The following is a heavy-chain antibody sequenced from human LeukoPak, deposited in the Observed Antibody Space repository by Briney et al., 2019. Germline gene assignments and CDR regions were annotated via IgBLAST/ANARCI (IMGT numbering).Heavy chain of an antibody. CDR3: ARGFNSEASSGGFDY. V-gene: IGHV3-33*01. Sequence: GGSLRLSCAASGFTFSNYGMHWVRQAPGKGLEWVAIIWYDGSNEYYADSVKGRFTISRDNSKSSLYLQMNSLRAEDTAVYFCARGFNSEASSGGFDYWGQGTLVTVSS. J-gene: IGHJ4*02. D-gene: IGHD3-10*01. CDR1: GFTFSNYG. CDR2: IWYDGSNE.